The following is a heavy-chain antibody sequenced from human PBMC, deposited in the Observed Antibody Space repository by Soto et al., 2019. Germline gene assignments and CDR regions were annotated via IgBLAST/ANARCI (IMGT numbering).Heavy chain of an antibody. Sequence: GASVKVSCKASGYTFTSYGISWVRQAPGQGLEWMGWISAYNGNTNYAQKLQGRVTMTTDTSTSTAYMELRSLRSDDTAVYYCAREFNLLWFGELSGAFEIWGQGTMVTVSS. V-gene: IGHV1-18*01. CDR3: AREFNLLWFGELSGAFEI. D-gene: IGHD3-10*01. J-gene: IGHJ3*02. CDR1: GYTFTSYG. CDR2: ISAYNGNT.